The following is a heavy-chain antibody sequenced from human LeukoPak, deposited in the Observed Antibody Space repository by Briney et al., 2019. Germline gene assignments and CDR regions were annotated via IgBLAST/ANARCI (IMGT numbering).Heavy chain of an antibody. Sequence: GASVKVSCKASGYTFTSYGISWVRQAPGQGLEWMGWISAYNGNTNYAQKLQGRVTMTTDTSTSTAYMELRSLRSDDTAVYYCARDWARRVSAVDYDFWSGRSWFDPWGQGTLVTVSS. CDR3: ARDWARRVSAVDYDFWSGRSWFDP. CDR1: GYTFTSYG. CDR2: ISAYNGNT. J-gene: IGHJ5*02. V-gene: IGHV1-18*01. D-gene: IGHD3-3*01.